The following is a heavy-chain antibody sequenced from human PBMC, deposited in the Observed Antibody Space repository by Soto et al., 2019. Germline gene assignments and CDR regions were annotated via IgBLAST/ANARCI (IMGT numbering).Heavy chain of an antibody. V-gene: IGHV3-23*01. D-gene: IGHD3-22*01. J-gene: IGHJ3*02. CDR1: GFSFRTYT. CDR3: AKDQPVYYYDSSGYYPDDAFDI. Sequence: GGSLRLSCAASGFSFRTYTMSWVRQAPGKGLEWLSVITGSGATPSYAASVQGRFVISRDNAKNTLYLQMNSLRAEDTAVYYCAKDQPVYYYDSSGYYPDDAFDIWGQGTMVTVSS. CDR2: ITGSGATP.